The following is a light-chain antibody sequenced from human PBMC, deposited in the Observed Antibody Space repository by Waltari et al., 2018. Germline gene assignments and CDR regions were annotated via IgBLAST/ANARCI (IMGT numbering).Light chain of an antibody. CDR1: NSNIGSDI. J-gene: IGLJ3*02. CDR2: AIN. CDR3: ATWDASLDTWV. V-gene: IGLV1-44*01. Sequence: QSVVTQPPSASGTPGQRVTLSCSGSNSNIGSDIVNWYQQFPGTAPKLLIYAINQRPSGVPGRFSASRSGTSASLVISGLQSEDEADYYCATWDASLDTWVFGGGTKVTVL.